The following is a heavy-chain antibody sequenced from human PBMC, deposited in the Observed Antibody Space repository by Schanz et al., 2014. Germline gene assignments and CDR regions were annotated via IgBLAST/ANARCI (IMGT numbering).Heavy chain of an antibody. D-gene: IGHD6-13*01. J-gene: IGHJ4*02. CDR3: AKDGSWMAGYFDY. CDR1: GFTFSDYA. V-gene: IGHV3-23*04. CDR2: ISDSGGSM. Sequence: EVQLEESGGGLVQPGGSLRVSCAATGFTFSDYAMSWVRQAPGKGLEWVSAISDSGGSMFYADSVKGRFTISRDTSKNTLYLQMNSLRAEDTALFYCAKDGSWMAGYFDYWGQGTLVTVSS.